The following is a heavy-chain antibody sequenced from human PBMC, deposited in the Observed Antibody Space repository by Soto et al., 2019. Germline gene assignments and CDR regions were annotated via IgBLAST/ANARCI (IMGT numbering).Heavy chain of an antibody. CDR2: IIPILGIA. V-gene: IGHV1-69*02. CDR3: ASGPIVVVQAAPYYMDV. J-gene: IGHJ6*03. CDR1: GGTFSSYT. D-gene: IGHD2-2*01. Sequence: QVPLVQSGAEVKKPGSSVKVSCKASGGTFSSYTISWVRQAPGQGLEWMGRIIPILGIANYAQKFQGRVTITADKSTSTAYMELSSLRSEDTAVYYCASGPIVVVQAAPYYMDVWGKGTTVTVSS.